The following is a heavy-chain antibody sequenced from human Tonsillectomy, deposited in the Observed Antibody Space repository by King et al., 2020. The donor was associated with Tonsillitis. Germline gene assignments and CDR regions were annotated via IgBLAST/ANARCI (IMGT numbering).Heavy chain of an antibody. CDR2: IYAAGMTT. CDR3: AKDVSGTGHDPGVFDY. D-gene: IGHD2-8*02. J-gene: IGHJ4*02. CDR1: GFTFHSYA. V-gene: IGHV3-23*03. Sequence: VQLVESGGDLVQPGGSLRLSCAASGFTFHSYAMSWVRQAPGKGLEWVSVIYAAGMTTYYADSVKGRFTVSRDNSKATLYLQMNSLRVDDTAVYYCAKDVSGTGHDPGVFDYWGQGTLVTVSS.